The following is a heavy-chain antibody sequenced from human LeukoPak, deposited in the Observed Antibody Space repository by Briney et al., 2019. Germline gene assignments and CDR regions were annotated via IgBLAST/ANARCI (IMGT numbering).Heavy chain of an antibody. J-gene: IGHJ4*02. CDR3: ARDRGLGQWLDY. CDR2: LDASGAPT. Sequence: SGGSLRLSCAASGFTFSSYAMSWVRQAPGEGLEWVSSLDASGAPTYYVDSVKGRFTISRDNSKNSLYLQMNSLRAEDTAIYYCARDRGLGQWLDYWGQGTLVTVSS. D-gene: IGHD6-19*01. V-gene: IGHV3-23*01. CDR1: GFTFSSYA.